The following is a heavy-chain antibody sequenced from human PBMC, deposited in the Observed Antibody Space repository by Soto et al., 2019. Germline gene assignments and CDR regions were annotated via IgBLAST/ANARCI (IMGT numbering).Heavy chain of an antibody. J-gene: IGHJ6*04. V-gene: IGHV3-11*01. D-gene: IGHD3-10*01. CDR2: ISGSGSTI. Sequence: AQLAESGVGLVRPGGSLRLSCAASGFTFSDYYMSWIRQAPGKGLEWLSYISGSGSTIYYADSVKGRFTISRDNAKKSLYLQMNSLGAEDTALYYCARGKRGPFGTHQTPVDVWVKGTTVTVSS. CDR1: GFTFSDYY. CDR3: ARGKRGPFGTHQTPVDV.